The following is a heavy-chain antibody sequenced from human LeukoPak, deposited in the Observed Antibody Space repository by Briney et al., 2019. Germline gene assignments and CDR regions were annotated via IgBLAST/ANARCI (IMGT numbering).Heavy chain of an antibody. Sequence: PGGSLRLSCAASGFTFSSYWMLWVRQAPGKGLVWVSRINSDGSSTSYADSVKGRFTISRDNAKNTLYLQMNSLRAEDTAVYYCARALYYYGPYYFDYWGQGTLVTVSS. D-gene: IGHD3-10*01. J-gene: IGHJ4*02. V-gene: IGHV3-74*01. CDR2: INSDGSST. CDR3: ARALYYYGPYYFDY. CDR1: GFTFSSYW.